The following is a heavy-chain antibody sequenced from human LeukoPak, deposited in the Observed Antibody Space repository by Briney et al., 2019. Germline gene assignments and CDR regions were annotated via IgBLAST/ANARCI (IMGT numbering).Heavy chain of an antibody. J-gene: IGHJ3*02. CDR1: GGSFSGYY. D-gene: IGHD3-22*01. CDR3: ARDSTPYYDSSGYPMAFDI. CDR2: INHSGST. V-gene: IGHV4-34*01. Sequence: SETLSLTCAVYGGSFSGYYWSWIRQPPGKGLEWIGEINHSGSTNYDPSLKSRVTISVDTSKNQFSPKLSSVTAADTAVYYCARDSTPYYDSSGYPMAFDIWGQGTMVTVSS.